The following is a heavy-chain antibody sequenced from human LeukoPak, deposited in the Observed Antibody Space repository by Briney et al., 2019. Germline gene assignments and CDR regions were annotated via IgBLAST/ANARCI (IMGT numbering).Heavy chain of an antibody. CDR2: INPDSGAT. Sequence: ASVSVSCKTSGYTFTRYYIHWVRQAPGEGLEWMGWINPDSGATNYAQKFQGSVTMTRETSINTAYMDLTRLRSDDTAVYYCARVTSSGYWFDPWGQGTLVTVSS. V-gene: IGHV1-2*02. J-gene: IGHJ5*02. CDR3: ARVTSSGYWFDP. D-gene: IGHD3-22*01. CDR1: GYTFTRYY.